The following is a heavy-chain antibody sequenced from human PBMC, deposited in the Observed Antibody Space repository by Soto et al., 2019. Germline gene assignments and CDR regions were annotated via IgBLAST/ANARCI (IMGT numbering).Heavy chain of an antibody. CDR1: GYSFTSYW. CDR3: ARPVSYCSGGSCLLSYGMDV. CDR2: IYPGDSDT. V-gene: IGHV5-51*01. Sequence: PGESLKISCKGSGYSFTSYWIGLVRQMPGKGLEWMGIIYPGDSDTRYSPSFQGQVTISADKSISTAYLQWSSLKASDTAMYYCARPVSYCSGGSCLLSYGMDVWGQGTTVTVSS. D-gene: IGHD2-15*01. J-gene: IGHJ6*02.